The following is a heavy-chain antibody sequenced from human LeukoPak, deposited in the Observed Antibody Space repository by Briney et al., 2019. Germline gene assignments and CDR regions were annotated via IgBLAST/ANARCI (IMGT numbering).Heavy chain of an antibody. CDR3: AKDSLADIDY. V-gene: IGHV3-30*02. J-gene: IGHJ4*02. CDR2: IRHDGGIK. CDR1: GFIFSTYG. Sequence: GGSLRLSCAASGFIFSTYGMYWVRQAPGKGLEWVAFIRHDGGIKNYADSVKGRSTISRDNSKNTLYLQMNSLRAEDTTVYYCAKDSLADIDYWGQGTLVTVSS.